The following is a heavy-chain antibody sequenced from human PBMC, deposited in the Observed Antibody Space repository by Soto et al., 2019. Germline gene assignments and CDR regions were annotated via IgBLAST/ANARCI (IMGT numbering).Heavy chain of an antibody. Sequence: PGGSLRLSCAASGFTFSSYAMSWVRQAPGRGLEWVAGISVIGSNPYYADSVKGRFTISRDNSKNTLYLQMNSLRAEDTAVYYCAKENVLFAMDLWGQGSTVTVSS. CDR1: GFTFSSYA. CDR2: ISVIGSNP. V-gene: IGHV3-23*01. D-gene: IGHD3-3*01. CDR3: AKENVLFAMDL. J-gene: IGHJ6*02.